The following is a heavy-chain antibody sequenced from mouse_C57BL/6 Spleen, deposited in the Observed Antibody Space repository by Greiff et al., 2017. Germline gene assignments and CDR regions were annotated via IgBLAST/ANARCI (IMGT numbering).Heavy chain of an antibody. CDR1: GYTFTDYN. D-gene: IGHD2-1*01. CDR3: ARSPLSIYYGNSAWFAY. V-gene: IGHV1-22*01. J-gene: IGHJ3*01. Sequence: EVQLQQSGPELVKPGASVKMSCKASGYTFTDYNMHWVKQSHGKSLEWIGYINPNNGGTSYNQKFKGKATLTVNKSSSTAYMELRSLTSEDSAVYYCARSPLSIYYGNSAWFAYWGQGTLVTVSA. CDR2: INPNNGGT.